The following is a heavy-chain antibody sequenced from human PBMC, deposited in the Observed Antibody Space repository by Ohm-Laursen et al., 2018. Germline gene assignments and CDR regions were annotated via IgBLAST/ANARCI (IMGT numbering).Heavy chain of an antibody. Sequence: SLRLSCAASGFTFSSYEMNWVRQAPGKGLEWVSYISSSGSTIYYADPVKGRFTISRDNAKNSLYLQMNSLRAEDTAVYYCARSLGDYYDSSGYYLQFYAFDIWGQGTMVTVSS. D-gene: IGHD3-22*01. CDR3: ARSLGDYYDSSGYYLQFYAFDI. CDR1: GFTFSSYE. J-gene: IGHJ3*02. CDR2: ISSSGSTI. V-gene: IGHV3-48*03.